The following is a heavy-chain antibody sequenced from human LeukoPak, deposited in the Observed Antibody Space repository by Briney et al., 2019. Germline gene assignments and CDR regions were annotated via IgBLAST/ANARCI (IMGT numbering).Heavy chain of an antibody. D-gene: IGHD2-2*01. J-gene: IGHJ6*03. CDR1: GYTFTGYY. V-gene: IGHV1-2*02. Sequence: ASVKVSXKASGYTFTGYYMHWVRQAPGQGLEWMGWINPNSGDTNYAQKFQGRVTMTRDTSTSTGYMELSGLISDDTAVYYCARDGYRSSTSCWYYYYMDVWGKGTTVTVSS. CDR2: INPNSGDT. CDR3: ARDGYRSSTSCWYYYYMDV.